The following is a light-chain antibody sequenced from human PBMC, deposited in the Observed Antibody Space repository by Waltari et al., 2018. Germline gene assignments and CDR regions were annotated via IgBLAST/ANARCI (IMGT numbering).Light chain of an antibody. Sequence: HSVLTQPPSVSGAPGQRVTISCTGSGSNIGAGYDVHWYQQLPRAAPKLLIYGSTTRPLGVPDRFFGSTSGTSASLTITGLQAEEEADYYCQSYDTSLSVVFGGGTKLTVL. J-gene: IGLJ3*02. CDR3: QSYDTSLSVV. V-gene: IGLV1-40*01. CDR2: GST. CDR1: GSNIGAGYD.